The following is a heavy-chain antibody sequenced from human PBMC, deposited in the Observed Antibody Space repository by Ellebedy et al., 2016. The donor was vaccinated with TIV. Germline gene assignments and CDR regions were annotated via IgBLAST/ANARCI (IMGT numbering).Heavy chain of an antibody. J-gene: IGHJ4*02. CDR2: ISAYNGNT. CDR3: ARVGPRYYDILTDYQYYFDY. Sequence: ASVKVSCKASGGTFSSYAISWVRQAPGHGLEWMGWISAYNGNTNYAQKLQGRVTMTTDTSTSTAYMELRSLRSDDTAVYYCARVGPRYYDILTDYQYYFDYWGQGTLVTVSS. CDR1: GGTFSSYA. D-gene: IGHD3-9*01. V-gene: IGHV1-18*01.